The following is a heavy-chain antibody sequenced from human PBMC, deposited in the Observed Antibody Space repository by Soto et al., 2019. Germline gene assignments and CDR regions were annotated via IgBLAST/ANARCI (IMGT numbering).Heavy chain of an antibody. CDR3: ARAGGIVYATCPDACDI. CDR1: GGSISSGGYY. CDR2: IYYSGST. J-gene: IGHJ3*02. V-gene: IGHV4-31*03. D-gene: IGHD2-8*01. Sequence: LTCTVSGGSISSGGYYWSWIRQHPGKGLEWIGYIYYSGSTYYNPSLKSRVTISVDTSKNQFSLKLSSVTAADTAVYYCARAGGIVYATCPDACDIWGHVPMTT.